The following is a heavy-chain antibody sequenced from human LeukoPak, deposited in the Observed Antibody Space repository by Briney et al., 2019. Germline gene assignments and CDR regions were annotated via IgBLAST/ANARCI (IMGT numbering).Heavy chain of an antibody. V-gene: IGHV3-9*01. CDR2: ISWNSGSI. D-gene: IGHD2-15*01. Sequence: GRSLRLSCAASGFTFDDYAMHWVRQAPGKGLEWVSGISWNSGSIGYADSVKGRFTISRDNAKNSLYLQMNSLRAEDTALYYCAKSTAPYCSGGSCLGAFDYWGQGTLVTVSS. CDR1: GFTFDDYA. CDR3: AKSTAPYCSGGSCLGAFDY. J-gene: IGHJ4*02.